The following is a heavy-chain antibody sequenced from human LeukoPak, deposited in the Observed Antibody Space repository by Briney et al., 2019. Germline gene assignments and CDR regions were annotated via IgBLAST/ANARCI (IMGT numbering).Heavy chain of an antibody. V-gene: IGHV3-23*01. Sequence: PGGSLRLSCAASGFPFSSYAMSWVRQAPGKGLEWVSAVSASGSTYYAESVKGRFTISRDNSKNTLYLQMNSLRVEDTAVYYCAKDPTTVVNPFDYWGQGTLITVS. CDR2: VSASGST. CDR3: AKDPTTVVNPFDY. D-gene: IGHD4-23*01. J-gene: IGHJ4*02. CDR1: GFPFSSYA.